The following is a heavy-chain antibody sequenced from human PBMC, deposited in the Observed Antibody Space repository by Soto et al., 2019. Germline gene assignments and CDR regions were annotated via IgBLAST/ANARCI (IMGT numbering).Heavy chain of an antibody. CDR1: SVSISTGRYS. CDR3: ARDHSYGFDY. D-gene: IGHD5-18*01. Sequence: QLQLQESGSGLVKPSQTLSLTCAVSSVSISTGRYSWNWIRQPPGKDLEWIGYIYHSGSTYYNPSLKSRVTISVDRSKNQCSLKLSSVTAADTAVYFCARDHSYGFDYWGQGTLVTVSS. J-gene: IGHJ4*02. V-gene: IGHV4-30-2*01. CDR2: IYHSGST.